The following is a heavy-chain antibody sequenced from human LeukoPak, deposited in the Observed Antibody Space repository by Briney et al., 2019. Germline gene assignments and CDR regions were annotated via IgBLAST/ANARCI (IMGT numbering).Heavy chain of an antibody. J-gene: IGHJ5*02. D-gene: IGHD3-10*01. V-gene: IGHV1-2*02. CDR2: INPNSGGT. CDR1: GYTFTSYD. CDR3: ARDGGSGSYLNNWFDP. Sequence: GASVKVSCKASGYTFTSYDINWVRQAPGQGLEWMGWINPNSGGTNYAQKFQGRVTMTRDMSTSTVYMELSSLRSEDTAVYYCARDGGSGSYLNNWFDPWGQGTLVTVSS.